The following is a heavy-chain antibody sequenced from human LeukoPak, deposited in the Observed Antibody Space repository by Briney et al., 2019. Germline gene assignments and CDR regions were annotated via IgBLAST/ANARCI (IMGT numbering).Heavy chain of an antibody. V-gene: IGHV3-23*01. J-gene: IGHJ3*02. D-gene: IGHD3-22*01. CDR2: ISGSGDST. CDR1: GFTFSTYA. CDR3: ARDLRYDSSGYKTAAFDI. Sequence: GGSLRLSCAASGFTFSTYAMNWVRQAPGKGLEWVSAISGSGDSTYYADSVKGRFTISRDNSKNTLYLQMNSLRAEDTAVYYCARDLRYDSSGYKTAAFDIWGQGTMVTVSS.